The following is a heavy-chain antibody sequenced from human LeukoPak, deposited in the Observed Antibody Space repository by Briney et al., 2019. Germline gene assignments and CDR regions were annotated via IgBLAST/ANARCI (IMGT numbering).Heavy chain of an antibody. CDR1: GGSFSGYY. D-gene: IGHD1-26*01. J-gene: IGHJ4*02. V-gene: IGHV4-34*01. Sequence: SETLSLTCAVYGGSFSGYYWSWIRQPPGKGLEWIGEINHSGSTNYNPSLKSRVTISVDTSKNQFSLKLCSVTAADTAVYYCARNRGSYASDYWGQGTLVTVSS. CDR2: INHSGST. CDR3: ARNRGSYASDY.